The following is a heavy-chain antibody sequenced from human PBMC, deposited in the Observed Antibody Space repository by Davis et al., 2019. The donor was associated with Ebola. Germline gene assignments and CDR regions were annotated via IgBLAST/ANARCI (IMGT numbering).Heavy chain of an antibody. CDR3: AKSSGSYYFLYYYYGMDV. D-gene: IGHD1-26*01. Sequence: PGGSLRLSCAASGFTFSSYSMNWVRQAPGKGLEWVSSISSSSSYIYYADSVKGRFTISRDNAKNSLYLQMNSLRAEDTAVYYCAKSSGSYYFLYYYYGMDVWGQGTTVTVSS. CDR1: GFTFSSYS. J-gene: IGHJ6*02. CDR2: ISSSSSYI. V-gene: IGHV3-21*01.